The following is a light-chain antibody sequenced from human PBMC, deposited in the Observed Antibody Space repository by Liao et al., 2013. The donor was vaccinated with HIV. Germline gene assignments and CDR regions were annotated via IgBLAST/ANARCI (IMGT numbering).Light chain of an antibody. CDR2: QDF. CDR1: KLGNKY. J-gene: IGLJ1*01. Sequence: SYELTQPPSISVSPGQTASITCSGDKLGNKYAYWYQQRPGQSPVVVIYQDFKRPSGIPERFSGSNSGNTATLTISGTQAMDEADYCCQTWDSTTTYVFGTGTKVTVL. V-gene: IGLV3-1*01. CDR3: QTWDSTTTYV.